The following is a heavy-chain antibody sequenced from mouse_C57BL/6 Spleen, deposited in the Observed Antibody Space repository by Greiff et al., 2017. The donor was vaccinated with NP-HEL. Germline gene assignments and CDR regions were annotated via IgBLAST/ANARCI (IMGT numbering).Heavy chain of an antibody. Sequence: EVQLQQSGPELVKPGASVKISCKASGYTFTDYYMNWVKQSHGKSLEWIGDINPNNGGTSYNQKFKGKATLTVDKSSSTAYMELRSLTSEDSAVYYCARYGCLLGFDYWGQGTTLTVSS. CDR2: INPNNGGT. D-gene: IGHD4-1*01. V-gene: IGHV1-26*01. CDR3: ARYGCLLGFDY. J-gene: IGHJ2*01. CDR1: GYTFTDYY.